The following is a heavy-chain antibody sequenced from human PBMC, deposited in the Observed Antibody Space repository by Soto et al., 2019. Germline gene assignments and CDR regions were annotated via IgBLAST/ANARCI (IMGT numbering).Heavy chain of an antibody. CDR3: ARIPGRHLDY. V-gene: IGHV4-39*01. Sequence: SETLSLTCTVSSGSISVTNVFWGWVRQPPGKGLEWIGNIDYSGTAYFSPSLATRVTFHVDTSKNQFSLTLYSVTAADTAVYDCARIPGRHLDYWGQGSLVTVYS. CDR1: SGSISVTNVF. CDR2: IDYSGTA. D-gene: IGHD2-2*01. J-gene: IGHJ4*02.